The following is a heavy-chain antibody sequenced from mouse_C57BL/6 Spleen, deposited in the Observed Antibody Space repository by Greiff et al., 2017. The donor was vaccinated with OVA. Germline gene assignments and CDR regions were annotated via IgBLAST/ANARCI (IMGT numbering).Heavy chain of an antibody. CDR2: IDPEDGEP. D-gene: IGHD2-5*01. CDR1: GFNIKDYY. V-gene: IGHV14-2*01. CDR3: ARKESSNPHAMDY. Sequence: EVKLQESGAELVKPGASVKLSCTASGFNIKDYYMHWVTQRTEKGLEWIGRIDPEDGEPKSAPKFQGKATLTADTSANTAYLQLSSLTSENTAVYYCARKESSNPHAMDYRGQGTSVTVSS. J-gene: IGHJ4*01.